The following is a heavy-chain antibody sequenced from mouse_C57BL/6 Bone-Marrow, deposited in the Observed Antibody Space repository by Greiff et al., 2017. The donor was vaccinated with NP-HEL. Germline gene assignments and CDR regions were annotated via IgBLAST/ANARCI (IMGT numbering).Heavy chain of an antibody. Sequence: VQLQQSGAELVRPGTSVKMSCKASGYTFTNYWIGWAKQRPGHGLEWIGDIYPGGGYTNYNEKFKGKATLTADKSSSTAYMQFSSLTSEDSAIYYCARYDGLYWYVDVWGTGTTVTVSS. CDR3: ARYDGLYWYVDV. V-gene: IGHV1-63*01. CDR2: IYPGGGYT. D-gene: IGHD2-3*01. J-gene: IGHJ1*03. CDR1: GYTFTNYW.